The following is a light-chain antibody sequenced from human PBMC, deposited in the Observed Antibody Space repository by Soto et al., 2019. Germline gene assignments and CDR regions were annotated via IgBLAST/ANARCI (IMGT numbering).Light chain of an antibody. CDR2: EVS. J-gene: IGLJ1*01. CDR3: SSYTSSSTLGV. V-gene: IGLV2-18*02. Sequence: QSVLTQPPSVSGSPGQSVTISCTGTSSDFGSYNRVSWYQQPPGTAPKLMIYEVSNRPSGVPDRFSGSKSGNTASLTISGLQAEDEADYYCSSYTSSSTLGVFGTGTKVTVL. CDR1: SSDFGSYNR.